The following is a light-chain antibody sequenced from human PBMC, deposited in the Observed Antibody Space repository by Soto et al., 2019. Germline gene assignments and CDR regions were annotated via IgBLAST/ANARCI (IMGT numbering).Light chain of an antibody. J-gene: IGKJ3*01. V-gene: IGKV3-20*01. CDR3: HQYGLSPPYT. CDR2: GAS. CDR1: QSVDRNY. Sequence: EIVLTQSPGTLSLSPGARATLSCRASQSVDRNYLAWYQHKPGQAPRLLIYGASTRATGIPDRFSGSGSGTDFTLTISRLEPGDFAVYYCHQYGLSPPYTFGPGTKVDIK.